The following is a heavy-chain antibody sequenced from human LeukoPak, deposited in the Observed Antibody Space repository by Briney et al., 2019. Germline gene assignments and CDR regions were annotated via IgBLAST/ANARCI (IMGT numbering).Heavy chain of an antibody. D-gene: IGHD2-15*01. V-gene: IGHV3-23*01. CDR1: GFTFSSYG. CDR3: AKDTRPYCSGELDY. J-gene: IGHJ4*02. CDR2: ISGSGGST. Sequence: PGGSLRLSCAASGFTFSSYGMSWVRQAPGKGLEWVSAISGSGGSTYYADSVKGRFTISRDNSKNTLYLQMNSLRAEDTAVYYCAKDTRPYCSGELDYWGQGTLVTVSS.